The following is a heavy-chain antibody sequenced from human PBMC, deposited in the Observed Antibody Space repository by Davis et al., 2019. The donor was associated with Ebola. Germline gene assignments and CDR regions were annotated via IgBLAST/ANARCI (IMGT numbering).Heavy chain of an antibody. D-gene: IGHD2-15*01. V-gene: IGHV4-61*08. Sequence: MPSETLSLTCTVSGGSVSSGGYYWNWIRQPPGKGLEWIGYIYYSGSTDYSPSLRGRVTISLDTSKNQFSLRLSSVTAADTAVYFCARGIPYCRNGSCGKYFDFWGRGTLVTVSS. CDR2: IYYSGST. CDR3: ARGIPYCRNGSCGKYFDF. CDR1: GGSVSSGGYY. J-gene: IGHJ4*02.